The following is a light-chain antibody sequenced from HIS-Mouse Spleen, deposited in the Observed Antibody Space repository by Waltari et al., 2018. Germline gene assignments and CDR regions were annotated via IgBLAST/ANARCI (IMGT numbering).Light chain of an antibody. J-gene: IGKJ2*01. Sequence: DIQMTKSPSTLSASVGARVTITCRASQSISSWLAWYQQKPGKAPKLLIYKASSLESGVPSRFSGSGSGTEFTLTISSLQPDDFATYYCQQYNSYSTFGQGTKLEIK. V-gene: IGKV1-5*03. CDR2: KAS. CDR3: QQYNSYST. CDR1: QSISSW.